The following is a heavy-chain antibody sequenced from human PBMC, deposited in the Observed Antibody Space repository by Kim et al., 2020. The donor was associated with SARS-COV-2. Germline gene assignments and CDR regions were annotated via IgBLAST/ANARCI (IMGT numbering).Heavy chain of an antibody. V-gene: IGHV3-23*01. CDR3: AKRLGGYGSGSYDY. D-gene: IGHD3-10*01. J-gene: IGHJ4*02. Sequence: AASVKSQFPISRDNSENRLYLQMNSLRVEDTALYYCAKRLGGYGSGSYDYWGQGILVTVSS.